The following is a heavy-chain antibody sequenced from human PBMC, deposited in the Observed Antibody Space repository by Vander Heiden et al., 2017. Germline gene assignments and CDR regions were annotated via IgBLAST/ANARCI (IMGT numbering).Heavy chain of an antibody. CDR1: GFTFSNAW. J-gene: IGHJ4*02. CDR2: IKSKTDGGTT. D-gene: IGHD1-1*01. CDR3: TTEGGTRDTLFDY. V-gene: IGHV3-15*07. Sequence: EVQLVESGGGLVKPGGSLRLSCAASGFTFSNAWMNWVRQAPGKGLEWVGRIKSKTDGGTTDYAAPVKGRFTISRDDSKNTMYLQMKRMKTEDTAVYYCTTEGGTRDTLFDYWGQGTMVTVSS.